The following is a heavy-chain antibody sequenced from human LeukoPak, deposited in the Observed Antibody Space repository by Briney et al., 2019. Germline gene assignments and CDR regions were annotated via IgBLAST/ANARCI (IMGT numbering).Heavy chain of an antibody. Sequence: PGGSLRLSCAASGFTFSSYSMNWVRQAPGKGLEWVSSISSSSSYIYYVDSVKGRFTISRDNAKNSLYLQMTSLTAQDTAVHYCARQSRGARLGAAAGTCEYWGQGTMVTVSS. CDR3: ARQSRGARLGAAAGTCEY. CDR2: ISSSSSYI. CDR1: GFTFSSYS. J-gene: IGHJ4*02. V-gene: IGHV3-21*01. D-gene: IGHD6-13*01.